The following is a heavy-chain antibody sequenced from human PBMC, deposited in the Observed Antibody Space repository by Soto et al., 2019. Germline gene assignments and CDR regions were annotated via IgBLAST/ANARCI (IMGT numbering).Heavy chain of an antibody. CDR1: ASYLFSSYG. D-gene: IGHD1-26*01. CDR2: ISAYNGNA. CDR3: AAGLSGDRTGDY. J-gene: IGHJ4*02. Sequence: QVQLVQSGTEVKKPAASVKVSCKAPASYLFSSYGFSWVRQAPGQGLEWMGWISAYNGNAKYGQNFQGRAIMTPGSSTSTAYMELTSLTSDDTAVYCCAAGLSGDRTGDYWGQGTLITVSS. V-gene: IGHV1-18*01.